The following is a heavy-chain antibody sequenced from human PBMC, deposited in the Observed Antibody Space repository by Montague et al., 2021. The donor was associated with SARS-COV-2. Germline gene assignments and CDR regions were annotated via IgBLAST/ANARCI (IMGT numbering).Heavy chain of an antibody. V-gene: IGHV3-13*01. D-gene: IGHD4-23*01. CDR2: IGTAGDT. CDR1: GFTFSSYD. CDR3: ARAGLGGAYYYYYGMDV. J-gene: IGHJ6*02. Sequence: SLRLSCAASGFTFSSYDMHWVRQATGKGLEWVSAIGTAGDTYYPGSVKGRFTISRENAKNSLYLQMNSQRAGDTAVYYCARAGLGGAYYYYYGMDVWGQGTTVTVSS.